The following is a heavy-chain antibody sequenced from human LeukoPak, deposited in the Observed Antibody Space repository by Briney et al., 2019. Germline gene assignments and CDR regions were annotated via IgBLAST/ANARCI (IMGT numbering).Heavy chain of an antibody. V-gene: IGHV4-61*08. CDR1: GVSVSSAAYY. Sequence: TSETLSLTCTVSGVSVSSAAYYWSWLRQPPGKELEWIGYLYYSGSATYNYNPSLKSRVSISLDKSMNQFSLKMTSVTAADTAVFYCSRGPGAALFDFWGQGTLVTVSS. CDR2: LYYSGSATY. CDR3: SRGPGAALFDF. J-gene: IGHJ3*01. D-gene: IGHD2-15*01.